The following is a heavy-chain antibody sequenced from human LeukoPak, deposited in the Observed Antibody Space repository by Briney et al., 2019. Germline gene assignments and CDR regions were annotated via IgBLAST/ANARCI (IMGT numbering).Heavy chain of an antibody. Sequence: GGSLRLSCAGSGFTFSSYSMNWVRQAPGKGLEWVSSISTSSSYIYYADSVKGRFTISRDNAKKSLYLQMNRLRAEDTAVYYCATLGYCANGVCPAHYWGQGTLVTVSS. CDR3: ATLGYCANGVCPAHY. V-gene: IGHV3-21*01. J-gene: IGHJ4*02. D-gene: IGHD2-8*01. CDR2: ISTSSSYI. CDR1: GFTFSSYS.